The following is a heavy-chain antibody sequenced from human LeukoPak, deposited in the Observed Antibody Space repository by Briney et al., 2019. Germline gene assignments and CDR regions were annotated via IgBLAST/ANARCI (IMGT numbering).Heavy chain of an antibody. CDR2: ISSNSSTI. CDR3: ARDLGYYDSSGYYWDY. D-gene: IGHD3-22*01. J-gene: IGHJ4*02. CDR1: GFTFSSYS. V-gene: IGHV3-48*02. Sequence: PGGSLTLSCAASGFTFSSYSMNWVRQAPGKGLEWVSYISSNSSTIYYADSVKGRFTISRDNAKDSLYLQMNSLRDEDTAVYYCARDLGYYDSSGYYWDYWGQGTLVTVSS.